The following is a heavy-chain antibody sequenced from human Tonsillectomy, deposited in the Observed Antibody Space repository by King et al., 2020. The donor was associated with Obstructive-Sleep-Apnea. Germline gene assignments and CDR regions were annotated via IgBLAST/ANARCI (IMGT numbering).Heavy chain of an antibody. CDR2: IIPISGAA. V-gene: IGHV1-69*01. Sequence: VQLVESGAEVKKPGSSVKVSCKGSGGAFSSYAITWVRQAPGQGLEWMGGIIPISGAANYAKKFQGRVTITADESTSEAYMELSSLRYEDTAVYYCVNGSGGSQGYYYGMDVWGQGTTVTVSS. CDR3: VNGSGGSQGYYYGMDV. CDR1: GGAFSSYA. D-gene: IGHD2-15*01. J-gene: IGHJ6*02.